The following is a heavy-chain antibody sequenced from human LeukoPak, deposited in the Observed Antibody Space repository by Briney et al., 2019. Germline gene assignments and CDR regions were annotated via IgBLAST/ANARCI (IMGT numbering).Heavy chain of an antibody. J-gene: IGHJ4*02. V-gene: IGHV1-2*02. CDR3: ARATPYYYDSSGYYEGYYFDY. CDR2: INPNSGGT. D-gene: IGHD3-22*01. Sequence: VASVKVSCKASGYTFTGYYMHWVRQAPGQGLEWMGWINPNSGGTNYAQKFQGRVTMTRDTSISTAYMELSRLRSDDTAVYYCARATPYYYDSSGYYEGYYFDYWGQGTLVTVSS. CDR1: GYTFTGYY.